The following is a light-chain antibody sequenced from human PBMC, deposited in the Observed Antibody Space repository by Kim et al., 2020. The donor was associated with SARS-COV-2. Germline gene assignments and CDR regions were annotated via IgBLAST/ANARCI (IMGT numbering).Light chain of an antibody. J-gene: IGLJ2*01. V-gene: IGLV3-19*01. CDR3: NSRDSNDNVV. Sequence: ALGQTDSITCQGDSLRSYYATWYQQKPGQAPIVVIYGKNNRPSGIPDRFSGSSSGNTASLTIPGTQAGDEADYYCNSRDSNDNVVFGGGTKLTVL. CDR2: GKN. CDR1: SLRSYY.